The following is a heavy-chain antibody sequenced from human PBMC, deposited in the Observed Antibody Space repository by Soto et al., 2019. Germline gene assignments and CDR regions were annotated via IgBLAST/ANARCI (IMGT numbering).Heavy chain of an antibody. CDR1: GFTFSSYG. CDR2: IWYDGSNK. CDR3: ARDGEDIVVVPAAITDDDYYYSMDV. V-gene: IGHV3-33*01. Sequence: QVQLVESGGGVVQPWRSLRLSCAASGFTFSSYGMHWVRQAPGKVLEWVAVIWYDGSNKYYADSVKGRFTISRDNSKNTQYLQMNSLRAEDTAVYYCARDGEDIVVVPAAITDDDYYYSMDVWGQGTTVTVSS. D-gene: IGHD2-2*01. J-gene: IGHJ6*02.